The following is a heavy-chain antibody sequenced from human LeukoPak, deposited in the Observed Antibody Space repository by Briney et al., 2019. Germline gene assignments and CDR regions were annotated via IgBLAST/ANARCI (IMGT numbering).Heavy chain of an antibody. CDR2: IYYSGST. V-gene: IGHV4-39*01. J-gene: IGHJ4*02. Sequence: PSETLSLTCTVSGGSISSSSYYWGWIRQPPGKGLEWIGSIYYSGSTYYNPSLKSRVTISVDTSKNQFSLKLSSVTAADTAVYYCSRLVDIVATTEPRIDYCGQGTLVTVSS. D-gene: IGHD5-12*01. CDR1: GGSISSSSYY. CDR3: SRLVDIVATTEPRIDY.